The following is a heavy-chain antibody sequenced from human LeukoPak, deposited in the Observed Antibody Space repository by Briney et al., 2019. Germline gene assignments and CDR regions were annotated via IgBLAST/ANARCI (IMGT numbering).Heavy chain of an antibody. CDR3: AKDLIAATGTCDY. J-gene: IGHJ4*02. V-gene: IGHV3-23*01. CDR2: ISGRGGST. D-gene: IGHD6-13*01. Sequence: PGGSLRLSCAASGFTVSSNYMTWVRQAPGKGLEWVSVISGRGGSTYYVDSVKGRFTISRDNSKNTLYLQMNSLRAEDTAVYYCAKDLIAATGTCDYWGQGTLVTVSS. CDR1: GFTVSSNY.